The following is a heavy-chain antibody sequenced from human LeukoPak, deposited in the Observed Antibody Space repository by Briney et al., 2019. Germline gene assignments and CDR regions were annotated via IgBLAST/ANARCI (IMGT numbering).Heavy chain of an antibody. Sequence: ASVKVSCKASGYTFTGYYMHWVRQAPGQGLEWMGWINPNSGGTNYAQKFQGRVTMTRDTSISTAYMELSRLRSDDTAVYYCARVAGSYLTPMIRDAFDIWGQGTMVTVSS. V-gene: IGHV1-2*02. J-gene: IGHJ3*02. D-gene: IGHD1-26*01. CDR1: GYTFTGYY. CDR3: ARVAGSYLTPMIRDAFDI. CDR2: INPNSGGT.